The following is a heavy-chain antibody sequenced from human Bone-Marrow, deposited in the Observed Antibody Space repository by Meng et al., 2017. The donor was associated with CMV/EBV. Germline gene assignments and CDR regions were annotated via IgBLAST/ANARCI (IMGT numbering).Heavy chain of an antibody. Sequence: GGSLRLSCAASGFTFSSYAMHWVRQAPGKGLEWVAVISYNGSNKYYADSVKRRFTISRDNSKNTLYLQMNSLRAEDTAVYYCARDLHSSRWYHSYYYYYYGMDVWGQGTTVTVAS. CDR1: GFTFSSYA. D-gene: IGHD6-13*01. V-gene: IGHV3-30*04. J-gene: IGHJ6*02. CDR2: ISYNGSNK. CDR3: ARDLHSSRWYHSYYYYYYGMDV.